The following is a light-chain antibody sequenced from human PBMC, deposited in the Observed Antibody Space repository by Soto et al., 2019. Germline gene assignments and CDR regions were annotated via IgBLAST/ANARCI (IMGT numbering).Light chain of an antibody. J-gene: IGLJ1*01. Sequence: QCLLTQTASVSGSPGQSITISCTGTSSDVGGYNYVSWYQQHPGKAPKLMIYEVSNRPSGVSNRFSGSKSGNTASLTISGLQAEDEADYYCSSYTSSSTLYVFGTGTKVTVL. CDR2: EVS. V-gene: IGLV2-14*01. CDR3: SSYTSSSTLYV. CDR1: SSDVGGYNY.